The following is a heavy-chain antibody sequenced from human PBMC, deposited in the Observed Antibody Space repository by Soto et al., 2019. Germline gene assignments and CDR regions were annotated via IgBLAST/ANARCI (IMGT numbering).Heavy chain of an antibody. J-gene: IGHJ4*02. CDR1: SGSITSGNW. V-gene: IGHV4-4*02. CDR3: AKSEAYNWNDE. Sequence: TLSLTCAVSSGSITSGNWWSWVRQPPGKGLEWIGEIYHSGSTNYNPSLKSRVTMSVDKSKNQFSLKLTSVTAADTAVYYCAKSEAYNWNDEWGQGTLVTVSS. D-gene: IGHD1-1*01. CDR2: IYHSGST.